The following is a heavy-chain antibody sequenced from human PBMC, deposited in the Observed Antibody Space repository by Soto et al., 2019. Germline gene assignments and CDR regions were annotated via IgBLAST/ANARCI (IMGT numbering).Heavy chain of an antibody. J-gene: IGHJ4*02. CDR1: GGSISSGDYY. CDR3: ARVGEFGATTIDY. V-gene: IGHV4-30-4*01. D-gene: IGHD3-10*01. CDR2: IYYSGST. Sequence: PSETLSLTCTVSGGSISSGDYYWSWIRQPPGKGLERIGYIYYSGSTYYNPSLKSRVTISVDTSKNQFSLKLSSVTAADTAVYYCARVGEFGATTIDYWGQGTLVTVSS.